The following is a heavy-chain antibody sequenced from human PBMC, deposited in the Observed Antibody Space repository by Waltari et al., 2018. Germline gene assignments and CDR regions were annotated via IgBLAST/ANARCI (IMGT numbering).Heavy chain of an antibody. D-gene: IGHD1-7*01. Sequence: QVQLVESGGGVVQPGRSLRLSCAASGFPFSSYGMHWVRQAPGKGLEWVAVISYDGSNKYYADSVKGRFTISRDNSKNTLYLQMNSLRAEDTAVYYCAKEGGPAGTTCYYYMDVWGKGTTVTISS. CDR2: ISYDGSNK. CDR1: GFPFSSYG. V-gene: IGHV3-30*18. J-gene: IGHJ6*03. CDR3: AKEGGPAGTTCYYYMDV.